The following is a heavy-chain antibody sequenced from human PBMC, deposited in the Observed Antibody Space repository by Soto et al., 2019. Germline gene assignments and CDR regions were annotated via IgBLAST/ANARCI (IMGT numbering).Heavy chain of an antibody. J-gene: IGHJ5*02. D-gene: IGHD2-21*02. V-gene: IGHV3-33*01. CDR1: GFTFSRYG. Sequence: VQLVESGGGVVQPGRSLKLSCAASGFTFSRYGMHWVRQAPGKGLEWVAVIFYDGSRKEYAASLKGRFTISRDNSKNTLYLHMNSLRAEDTAVYYCVREESDHEGNWFDPWGQGTLVTVSS. CDR3: VREESDHEGNWFDP. CDR2: IFYDGSRK.